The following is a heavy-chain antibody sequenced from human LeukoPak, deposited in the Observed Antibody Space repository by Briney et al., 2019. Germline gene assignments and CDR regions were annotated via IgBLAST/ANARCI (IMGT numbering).Heavy chain of an antibody. Sequence: SETLSLTCTVSGYFLSSGYYWGWIRQPPGKGLEWIGYIYYSGSTNYNPSLKSRVTISVDMSKNQFSLKLRSVTAADTAVYYCARTTEGGYSYGYFYYYYMDVWGKGTTVTISS. CDR3: ARTTEGGYSYGYFYYYYMDV. CDR1: GYFLSSGYY. D-gene: IGHD5-18*01. V-gene: IGHV4-61*01. J-gene: IGHJ6*03. CDR2: IYYSGST.